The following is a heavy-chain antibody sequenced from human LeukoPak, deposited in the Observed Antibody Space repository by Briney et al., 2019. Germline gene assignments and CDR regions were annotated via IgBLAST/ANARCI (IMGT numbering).Heavy chain of an antibody. CDR2: IYENGGTT. J-gene: IGHJ4*02. CDR1: GFTFRSHA. CDR3: AKDFRIGYSAHFDY. V-gene: IGHV3-23*01. D-gene: IGHD2-21*01. Sequence: GGSLRLSCLGSGFTFRSHAKSWVPQAPKKGLEFVSGIYENGGTTYYADSVKGRFSISRDNSKNTLYLQMDSLRGEDTAVYYCAKDFRIGYSAHFDYWGQGALVTVSS.